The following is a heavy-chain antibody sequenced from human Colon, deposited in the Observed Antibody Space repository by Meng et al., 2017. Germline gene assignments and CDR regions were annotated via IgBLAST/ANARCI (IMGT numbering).Heavy chain of an antibody. V-gene: IGHV3-7*01. CDR3: ARWTAAAGRNTDY. D-gene: IGHD6-13*01. J-gene: IGHJ4*02. Sequence: GESLKISCVASGLTFSNYWLKWVRQAPGKGLEWVANIKQDGGEEYYVDSVKGRFTISRDNAKNSLYLQMNSLRAEDTAVYYCARWTAAAGRNTDYWGQGKLVTFSS. CDR1: GLTFSNYW. CDR2: IKQDGGEE.